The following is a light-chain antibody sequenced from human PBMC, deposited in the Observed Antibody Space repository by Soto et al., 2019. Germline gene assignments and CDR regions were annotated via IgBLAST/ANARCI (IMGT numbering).Light chain of an antibody. J-gene: IGKJ1*01. Sequence: EIVLTQSPGTLSLSPGERATLSCRASQSVSSNYLAWYQQKPGQAPRLLIFGASSRASGIPDRFSGSGSGTDFTLTIGRLEPEDFVVYYCQQYGRSPATFGQGTKVEI. V-gene: IGKV3-20*01. CDR1: QSVSSNY. CDR3: QQYGRSPAT. CDR2: GAS.